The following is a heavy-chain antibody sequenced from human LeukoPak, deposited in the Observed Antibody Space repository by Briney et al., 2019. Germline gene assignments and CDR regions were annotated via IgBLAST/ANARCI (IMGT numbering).Heavy chain of an antibody. V-gene: IGHV4-39*07. CDR1: GGSISSSSYY. D-gene: IGHD6-19*01. Sequence: SETLSLTCTVSGGSISSSSYYWGWLRQPPGKGLEWVGSIYYSGSTYYNPSLKSRVTISVDTSKNQFSLKLSSVTAADTAVYYCARPLYSSGWYALDYWGQGTLVTVSS. CDR2: IYYSGST. CDR3: ARPLYSSGWYALDY. J-gene: IGHJ4*02.